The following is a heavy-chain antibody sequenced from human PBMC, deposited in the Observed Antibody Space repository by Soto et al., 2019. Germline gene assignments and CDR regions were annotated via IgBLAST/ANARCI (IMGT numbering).Heavy chain of an antibody. J-gene: IGHJ4*02. Sequence: VQLVESGGGVVQPGRSLRVSCAASGFTFSNYAMHWVRQAPGKGLEWVAVVSYDGSKQFYADSVEGRFTISRDSSKSTLYLHMDNLRDEDTAVYYCARDRVYYYDNSGYYNFDYWGQGPLVTVSS. CDR2: VSYDGSKQ. D-gene: IGHD3-22*01. CDR3: ARDRVYYYDNSGYYNFDY. V-gene: IGHV3-30-3*01. CDR1: GFTFSNYA.